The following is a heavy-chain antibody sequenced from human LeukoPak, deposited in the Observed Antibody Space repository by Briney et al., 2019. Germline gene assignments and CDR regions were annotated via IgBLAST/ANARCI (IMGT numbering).Heavy chain of an antibody. J-gene: IGHJ4*02. D-gene: IGHD4-17*01. CDR3: ARAERRGSYGDYVGY. V-gene: IGHV1-46*01. CDR1: GYTFTSYY. CDR2: INPSGGST. Sequence: ASVKVSCKASGYTFTSYYMHWVRQAPGQGLEWMGIINPSGGSTSYAQKFQGRVTTTRDTSTSTVYMELSSLRSEDTAVYYCARAERRGSYGDYVGYWGQGTLVTVSS.